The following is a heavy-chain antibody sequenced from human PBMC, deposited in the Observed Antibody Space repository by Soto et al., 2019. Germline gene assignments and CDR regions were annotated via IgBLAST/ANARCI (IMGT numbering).Heavy chain of an antibody. V-gene: IGHV4-34*01. CDR1: GGSISGYY. CDR2: INHSGST. Sequence: PSETLSLTCAVYGGSISGYYWSWIRHHPGKGQEWIGEINHSGSTNYNPSLNSRVTISVDTSKNQFSLKLSSVTAADTAVYYCARKDVYYYDSSGLYGGLDYWGKGTLFTVS. J-gene: IGHJ4*02. CDR3: ARKDVYYYDSSGLYGGLDY. D-gene: IGHD3-22*01.